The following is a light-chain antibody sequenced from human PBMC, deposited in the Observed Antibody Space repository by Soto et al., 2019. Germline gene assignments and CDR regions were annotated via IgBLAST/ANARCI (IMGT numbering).Light chain of an antibody. CDR2: GAS. CDR3: HHYNNWPRGT. CDR1: QSVSRD. J-gene: IGKJ4*01. V-gene: IGKV3-15*01. Sequence: EIVVTQSPATLSVSPGGGATLFCGASQSVSRDLAWYQQKSGQAPRLLIYGASTRANCIPARFSGRPSGTEYILTNSSLLSDESSVYYCHHYNNWPRGTVGVGTNLDIK.